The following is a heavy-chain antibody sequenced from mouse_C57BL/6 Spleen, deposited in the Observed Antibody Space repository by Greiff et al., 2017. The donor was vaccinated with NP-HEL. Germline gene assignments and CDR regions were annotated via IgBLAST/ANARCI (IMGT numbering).Heavy chain of an antibody. CDR2: IYPGDGDT. CDR1: GYAFSSSW. D-gene: IGHD1-1*01. Sequence: QVQLKESGPELVKPGASVKISCKASGYAFSSSWMNWVKQRPGKGLEWIGRIYPGDGDTNYNGKFKGKATLTADKSSSTAYMQLSSLTSEDAAVYCCARYPYGSSPFDYWGQGTTLTVSS. CDR3: ARYPYGSSPFDY. J-gene: IGHJ2*01. V-gene: IGHV1-82*01.